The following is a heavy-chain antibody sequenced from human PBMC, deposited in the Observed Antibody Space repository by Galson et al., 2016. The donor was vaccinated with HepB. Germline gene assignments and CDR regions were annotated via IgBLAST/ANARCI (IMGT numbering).Heavy chain of an antibody. D-gene: IGHD2-21*02. J-gene: IGHJ5*02. Sequence: SETLSLTCAVPGDSISGSDWWSWVRQSPGKGLEWIAEIYHTGTSNLSPSLLSRVTLSVDKSKNQFSLTMNSVTAADTAVYYCARQRRVTPTLLSFDPWGQGILVTVSS. CDR2: IYHTGTS. CDR3: ARQRRVTPTLLSFDP. V-gene: IGHV4-4*02. CDR1: GDSISGSDW.